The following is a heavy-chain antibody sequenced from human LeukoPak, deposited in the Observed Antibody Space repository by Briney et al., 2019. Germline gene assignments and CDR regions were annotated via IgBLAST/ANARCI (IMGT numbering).Heavy chain of an antibody. V-gene: IGHV4-38-2*02. Sequence: PSETLSLTCTVSGYSISSGYYWGWIRQPPGQGLEWIGSIYHSGSTYYNPSLKSRVTISVDTSKNQFSLKLSSVTAADTAVYYCARDAGMTHHRNWFDPWGQGTLVTVSS. J-gene: IGHJ5*02. CDR2: IYHSGST. CDR3: ARDAGMTHHRNWFDP. CDR1: GYSISSGYY.